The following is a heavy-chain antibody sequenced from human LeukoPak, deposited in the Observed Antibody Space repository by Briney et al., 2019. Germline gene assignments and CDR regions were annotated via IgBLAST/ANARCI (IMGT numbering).Heavy chain of an antibody. V-gene: IGHV3-7*01. D-gene: IGHD3-9*01. J-gene: IGHJ6*02. CDR2: IKQDGSEK. CDR3: ASWRYYYYYGMDV. CDR1: GFTFSSYW. Sequence: PGGSLRLSCAASGFTFSSYWMSWVRQAPGKGLEWVANIKQDGSEKYYVDSVKGRFTISRDNAKNSLYLQMNSLRAEDTAVYYCASWRYYYYYGMDVWGQGTTVTVSS.